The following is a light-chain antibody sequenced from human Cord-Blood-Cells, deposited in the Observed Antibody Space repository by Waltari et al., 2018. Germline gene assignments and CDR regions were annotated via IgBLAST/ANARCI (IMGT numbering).Light chain of an antibody. Sequence: IQMTQSPSSLSASVGDRVTITCRASPDISSYLNWYQQKPGKAPKLLIYAASSLQSRVPSRFSGSGSGTDFTLTISSLQPEDFATYYCQQSYSTPRTFGQGTKVEIK. CDR1: PDISSY. CDR2: AAS. CDR3: QQSYSTPRT. J-gene: IGKJ1*01. V-gene: IGKV1-39*01.